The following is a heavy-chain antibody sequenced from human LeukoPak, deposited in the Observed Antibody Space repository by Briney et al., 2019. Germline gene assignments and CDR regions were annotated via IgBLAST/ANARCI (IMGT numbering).Heavy chain of an antibody. V-gene: IGHV3-21*05. CDR3: ARCSAGYIRCYYFDY. CDR2: ISSDSSHI. Sequence: SGGSLRLSCTASGLTFSRYHMNWVRQAPGKGLEWLSFISSDSSHIYYEDSVKGRFTISRDNAKNSLYLQMNSLRAEDTAVYYCARCSAGYIRCYYFDYWGQGTLVTVSS. J-gene: IGHJ4*02. CDR1: GLTFSRYH. D-gene: IGHD5-24*01.